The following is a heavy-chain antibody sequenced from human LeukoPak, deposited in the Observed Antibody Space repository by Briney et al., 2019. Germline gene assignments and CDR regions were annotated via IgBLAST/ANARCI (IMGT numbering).Heavy chain of an antibody. Sequence: GGSLRLSCAASGFTFSSYSMNWVRQAPGKGLEWVSSISSSSSYIYYADSVKGRFTISRDNAKNSLYLQMNGLRAEDTAVYYCARDFYCGGDCYSSLTAYYYYMDVWGKGTTVTVSS. CDR3: ARDFYCGGDCYSSLTAYYYYMDV. CDR1: GFTFSSYS. J-gene: IGHJ6*03. CDR2: ISSSSSYI. V-gene: IGHV3-21*01. D-gene: IGHD2-21*02.